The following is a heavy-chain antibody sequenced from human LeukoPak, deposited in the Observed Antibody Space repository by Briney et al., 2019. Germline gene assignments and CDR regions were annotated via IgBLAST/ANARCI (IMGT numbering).Heavy chain of an antibody. J-gene: IGHJ4*02. V-gene: IGHV3-23*01. Sequence: GGSLRLSCAASGFTFSSYAMSWVRQAPGKGLEWVPAISGSGGSTYYADSVKGRFTISRDNSKNTLYLQMNSLRAEDTAVYYCAKRGAAGTWRRSIGENYFDYWGQGTLVTVSS. CDR3: AKRGAAGTWRRSIGENYFDY. CDR2: ISGSGGST. D-gene: IGHD6-13*01. CDR1: GFTFSSYA.